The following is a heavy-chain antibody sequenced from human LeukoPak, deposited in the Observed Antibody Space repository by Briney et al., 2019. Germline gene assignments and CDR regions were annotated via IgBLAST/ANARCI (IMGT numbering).Heavy chain of an antibody. J-gene: IGHJ6*02. D-gene: IGHD2/OR15-2a*01. CDR3: STWAFYHGLDV. V-gene: IGHV3-43*02. CDR2: IHADGGRT. Sequence: GGSLRLSCAASGFAFADYAMHWVRQIPGKGLECVAHIHADGGRTFYADSVKGRFTVFRDNAKNSLFLQMDSLTSDDTAFYCCSTWAFYHGLDVWGQGATVIVSS. CDR1: GFAFADYA.